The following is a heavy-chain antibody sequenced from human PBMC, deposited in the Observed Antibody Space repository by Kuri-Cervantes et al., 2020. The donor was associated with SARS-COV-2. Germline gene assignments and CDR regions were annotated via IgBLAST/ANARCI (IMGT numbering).Heavy chain of an antibody. CDR2: VKQDGSET. CDR3: ARDCSSPYKYYYYYYMDV. D-gene: IGHD6-13*01. CDR1: GFTVNYYW. J-gene: IGHJ6*03. V-gene: IGHV3-7*01. Sequence: GGSLRLSCAASGFTVNYYWMTWVRQAPGGGLEWVANVKQDGSETYYVESVKGRFTISRDNAKNSLYLQMNSLRAEDTAVYYCARDCSSPYKYYYYYYMDVWGKGTTVTVSS.